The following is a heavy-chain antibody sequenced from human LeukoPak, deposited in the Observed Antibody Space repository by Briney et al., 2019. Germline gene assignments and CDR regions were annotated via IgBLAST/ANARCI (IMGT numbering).Heavy chain of an antibody. Sequence: PGGSLRLSCAASGFTFSSYAMHWVRQAPGKGLEWVAVISYDGSNKYYADSVKGRFTISRDNSKNTLYLQMNSLRAEDTAVYCCAKDQGTMVRGDLTCPDYWGQGTLVTVSS. J-gene: IGHJ4*02. V-gene: IGHV3-30-3*01. D-gene: IGHD3-10*01. CDR1: GFTFSSYA. CDR2: ISYDGSNK. CDR3: AKDQGTMVRGDLTCPDY.